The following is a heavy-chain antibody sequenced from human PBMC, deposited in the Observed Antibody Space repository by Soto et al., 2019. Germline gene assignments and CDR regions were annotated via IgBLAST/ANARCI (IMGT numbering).Heavy chain of an antibody. V-gene: IGHV1-69*13. Sequence: SVKVSCKASGDVFRSYGINWGRQAPGQGLEWMGGIIPISGTTNYAQKFQGRVAITADESTDTVYMELSRLRSEDTAVYFCARVRCFNGLCHTADYGMDVWGQGTTVTVSS. CDR2: IIPISGTT. J-gene: IGHJ6*02. CDR1: GDVFRSYG. D-gene: IGHD2-8*01. CDR3: ARVRCFNGLCHTADYGMDV.